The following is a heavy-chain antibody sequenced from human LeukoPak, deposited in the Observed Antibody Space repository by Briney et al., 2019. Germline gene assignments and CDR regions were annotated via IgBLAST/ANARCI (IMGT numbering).Heavy chain of an antibody. Sequence: PGRSLRLSCAASGFTFSSYDMHWVRQAPGKGLEWVSAIGTAGDTYYPGSVKGRFTISRENAKNSLYLQMNSLRAGDTAVYYCARATPRYSSGWYYDYWGQGTLVTVSS. CDR1: GFTFSSYD. J-gene: IGHJ4*02. V-gene: IGHV3-13*01. CDR3: ARATPRYSSGWYYDY. D-gene: IGHD6-19*01. CDR2: IGTAGDT.